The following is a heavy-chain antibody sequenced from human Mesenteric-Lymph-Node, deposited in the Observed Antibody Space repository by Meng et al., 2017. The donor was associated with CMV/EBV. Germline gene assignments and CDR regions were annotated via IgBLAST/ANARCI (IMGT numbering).Heavy chain of an antibody. CDR3: ARGSDIPVNNY. J-gene: IGHJ4*02. CDR1: GGSFSGYY. D-gene: IGHD2-15*01. V-gene: IGHV4-34*01. Sequence: QVQLQQWCAGLLKPSETLSLTCSVYGGSFSGYYWSCIRQPPGKGLEWIGEINHRGVPNYNPSLKSRVTISLDRSKNQFSLKLSSVTAEDTAVYYCARGSDIPVNNYWGQGTLVTVSS. CDR2: INHRGVP.